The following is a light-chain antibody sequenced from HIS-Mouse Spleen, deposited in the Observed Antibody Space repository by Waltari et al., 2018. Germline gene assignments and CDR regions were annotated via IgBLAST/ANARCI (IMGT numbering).Light chain of an antibody. J-gene: IGLJ3*02. CDR1: SSNIGSNT. CDR3: AAWDDSLNGNWV. V-gene: IGLV1-44*01. Sequence: QSVLTQPPSASGTPGQRVTISCSGSSSNIGSNTVNWYQPLPGTAPKLIIYSNNQRPSGVPDRFSGSKSGTSASLAISGLQSEDEADYYCAAWDDSLNGNWVFGGGTKLTVL. CDR2: SNN.